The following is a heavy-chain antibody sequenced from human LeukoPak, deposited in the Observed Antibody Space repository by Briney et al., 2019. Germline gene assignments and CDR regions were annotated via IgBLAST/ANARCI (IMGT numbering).Heavy chain of an antibody. Sequence: SETLSLTCAVYGGSFSGYYWSWIRQPPGKGLEWIGEINHSGSTNYNPSLKSRVTISVDTSKNQFSLKLSSVTAADTAVYYCARYCSSTSCYPTYYFDYWGQGTLVTVSS. D-gene: IGHD2-2*01. J-gene: IGHJ4*02. V-gene: IGHV4-34*01. CDR1: GGSFSGYY. CDR2: INHSGST. CDR3: ARYCSSTSCYPTYYFDY.